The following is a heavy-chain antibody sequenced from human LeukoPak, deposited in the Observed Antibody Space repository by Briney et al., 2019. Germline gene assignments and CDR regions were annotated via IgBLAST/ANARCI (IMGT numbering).Heavy chain of an antibody. CDR2: ISGSGGIT. Sequence: GGSLRLSCAASGFTFSNYAMNWVRQAPGKGLEWVSVISGSGGITFYADSMKGRFTISRDNTKNTLYLQMNSLRAEDTAVYFCAVREGASYSGRFDYWGQGTLVTVSS. J-gene: IGHJ4*02. CDR1: GFTFSNYA. V-gene: IGHV3-23*01. CDR3: AVREGASYSGRFDY. D-gene: IGHD1-26*01.